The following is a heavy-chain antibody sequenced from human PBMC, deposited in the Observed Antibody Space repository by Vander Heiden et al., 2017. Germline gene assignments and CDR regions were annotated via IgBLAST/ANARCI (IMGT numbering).Heavy chain of an antibody. V-gene: IGHV3-7*01. D-gene: IGHD1-1*01. CDR2: IKQDGREK. CDR1: GLPLSSYW. J-gene: IGHJ5*02. Sequence: EVQLVESGGGLVQPGGSLRLSCAASGLPLSSYWMGWVRQARGKGLEWVANIKQDGREKYYVDSVKGRFTISRDNAKNSLYLQMNSLRAEDTAVYYCARVKVPGDWFDPWGQGTLVTVSS. CDR3: ARVKVPGDWFDP.